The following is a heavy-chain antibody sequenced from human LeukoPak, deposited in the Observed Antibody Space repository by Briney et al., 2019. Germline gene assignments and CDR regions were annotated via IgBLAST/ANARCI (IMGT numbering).Heavy chain of an antibody. CDR2: ISGSGGST. CDR1: GFTFSSYA. D-gene: IGHD6-19*01. J-gene: IGHJ4*02. Sequence: GGSLRLSCAASGFTFSSYAMSWDRQAPGKGLDWVSAISGSGGSTYYADSVKGRFTISRDNSKNTLYLQMNSLRAEDTAVYYCAVEVAGPFWYWGQGTLVTVSS. V-gene: IGHV3-23*01. CDR3: AVEVAGPFWY.